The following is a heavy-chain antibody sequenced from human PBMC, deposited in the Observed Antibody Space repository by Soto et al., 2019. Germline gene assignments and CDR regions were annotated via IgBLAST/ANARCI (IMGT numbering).Heavy chain of an antibody. V-gene: IGHV3-49*03. Sequence: PGGSLRLSCTASGFTFGDYAMSWFRQAPGKGLEWVGFIRSKAYGGTTEYAASVKGRFTISRDDSKSIAYLQMNSLKTEDTAVYYCTRDLPVRGAGYYYYGMDVWGQGTTVTVSS. D-gene: IGHD3-10*01. J-gene: IGHJ6*02. CDR1: GFTFGDYA. CDR3: TRDLPVRGAGYYYYGMDV. CDR2: IRSKAYGGTT.